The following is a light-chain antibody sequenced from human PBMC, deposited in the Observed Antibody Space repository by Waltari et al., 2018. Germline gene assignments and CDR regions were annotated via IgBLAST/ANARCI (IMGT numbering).Light chain of an antibody. J-gene: IGKJ2*01. CDR1: QSVSSIY. CDR2: GSS. CDR3: QQYGGSPPYA. Sequence: ELVLTQSPGTLSLSPGERATLSCRASQSVSSIYVAWYQQKPGQAPTLLIYGSSIRATGIADRFTARWSGTDFSLTISSLEAEDFAVYYCQQYGGSPPYAFGQGTRLELK. V-gene: IGKV3-20*01.